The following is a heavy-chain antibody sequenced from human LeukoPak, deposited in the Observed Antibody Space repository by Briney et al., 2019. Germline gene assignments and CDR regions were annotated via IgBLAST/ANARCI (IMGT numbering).Heavy chain of an antibody. CDR1: GFTFSSYS. CDR2: ISSSSNYI. CDR3: ARVLSGLYLPQYSGMDV. D-gene: IGHD1-26*01. J-gene: IGHJ6*02. V-gene: IGHV3-21*01. Sequence: GGSLRLSCAASGFTFSSYSMNWVRQAPGKGLEWVSSISSSSNYIYYADSVKGRFTISRDNAKNSLYLQMNSLRAEDTAVYYCARVLSGLYLPQYSGMDVWGQGTTVTVSS.